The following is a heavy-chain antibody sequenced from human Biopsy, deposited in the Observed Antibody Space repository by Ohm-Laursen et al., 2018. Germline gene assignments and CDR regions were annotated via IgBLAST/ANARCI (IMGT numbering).Heavy chain of an antibody. D-gene: IGHD3-10*01. CDR3: TRAEAGSGSLLYFDY. Sequence: SLRLSCAATGFSFDNYVMHWVRQAPGKGLEWVSGINSDGSSTNYADAVKGRFTISRDNAKNTVFLQMNSLRAEDTAVYYCTRAEAGSGSLLYFDYWGQGTLVTVSS. J-gene: IGHJ4*02. V-gene: IGHV3-74*01. CDR2: INSDGSST. CDR1: GFSFDNYV.